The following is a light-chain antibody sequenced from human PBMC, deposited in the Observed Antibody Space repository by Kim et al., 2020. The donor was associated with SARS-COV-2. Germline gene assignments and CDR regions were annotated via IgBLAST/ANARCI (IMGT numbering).Light chain of an antibody. CDR2: DVY. Sequence: GQSVPISCTGSSRDVGDYNYVSWYRQHPGKAPKLMIYDVYKRPSGVPDRFSGSKSDNTASLTISGLQADDEADYYCLSYAGTSTFIFGTGTKVTVL. CDR3: LSYAGTSTFI. CDR1: SRDVGDYNY. V-gene: IGLV2-11*01. J-gene: IGLJ1*01.